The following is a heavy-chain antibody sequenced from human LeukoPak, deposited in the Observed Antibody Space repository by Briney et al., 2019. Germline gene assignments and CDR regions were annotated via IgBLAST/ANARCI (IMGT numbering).Heavy chain of an antibody. J-gene: IGHJ4*02. Sequence: GSLRLSCVASRFNFSDHYMSWIRQAPGKGLEWVSYISSGGTITYHADSVKGRFTVSRDNAKKSLYLQMNSLRAEDTAVYYCAKWGDYDVLTGYYVSDYWGQGTLVTVSS. V-gene: IGHV3-11*01. CDR1: RFNFSDHY. CDR3: AKWGDYDVLTGYYVSDY. CDR2: ISSGGTIT. D-gene: IGHD3-9*01.